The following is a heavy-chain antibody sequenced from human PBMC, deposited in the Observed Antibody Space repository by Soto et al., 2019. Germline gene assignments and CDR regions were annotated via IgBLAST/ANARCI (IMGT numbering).Heavy chain of an antibody. CDR1: GYTFTSYG. Sequence: ASVKVSCKASGYTFTSYGISWVRQAPGQGLEWMGWISAYNGNTNYAQKLQGRVTMTRNTSISTAYMELSSLRSEDTAVYYCARGYCSGGSCYSADFDYWGQGTLVTVSS. V-gene: IGHV1-18*01. J-gene: IGHJ4*02. D-gene: IGHD2-15*01. CDR2: ISAYNGNT. CDR3: ARGYCSGGSCYSADFDY.